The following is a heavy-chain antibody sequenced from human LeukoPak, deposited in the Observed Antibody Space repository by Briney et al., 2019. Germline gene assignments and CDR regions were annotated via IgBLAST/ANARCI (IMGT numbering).Heavy chain of an antibody. CDR2: IWYGGSNK. D-gene: IGHD6-13*01. Sequence: PGRSLRLSCAASGFTFSSYGMHWVRQAPGKGLEWVAVIWYGGSNKYYADSVKGRFTISRDNSKNTLYLQMNSLRAEDTALYYCAKDRRIAAPYYFDYWGQGTLVTVSS. V-gene: IGHV3-30*18. J-gene: IGHJ4*02. CDR3: AKDRRIAAPYYFDY. CDR1: GFTFSSYG.